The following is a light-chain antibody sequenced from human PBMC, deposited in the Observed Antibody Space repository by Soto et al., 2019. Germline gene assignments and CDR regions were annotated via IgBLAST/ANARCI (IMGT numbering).Light chain of an antibody. V-gene: IGKV3-20*01. J-gene: IGKJ1*01. CDR1: QSVSNDF. CDR3: QQYYDWPPT. CDR2: GAS. Sequence: EIVLTQSPGILSLSPGERATLSCRASQSVSNDFLAWYQQKPGQAPRLLIYGASTRATDVPDRFSGSGSGADFTLSISRLEPEDFALYYCQQYYDWPPTFGQGTKVDI.